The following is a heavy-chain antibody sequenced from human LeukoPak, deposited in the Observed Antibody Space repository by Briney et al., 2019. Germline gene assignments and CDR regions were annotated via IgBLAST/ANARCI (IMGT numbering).Heavy chain of an antibody. D-gene: IGHD3-16*01. V-gene: IGHV1-18*01. CDR2: ISGYNGNT. CDR3: ARAYLYWGSHDYGDGRLDF. CDR1: GYTFTSYG. J-gene: IGHJ4*02. Sequence: ASVKVSCKASGYTFTSYGISWVRQAPGQGLEWMGWISGYNGNTNYAQKVQGRVTMTTDTSTSTAYMELRSLRSDDTAMYYCARAYLYWGSHDYGDGRLDFWGQGTLVTVSS.